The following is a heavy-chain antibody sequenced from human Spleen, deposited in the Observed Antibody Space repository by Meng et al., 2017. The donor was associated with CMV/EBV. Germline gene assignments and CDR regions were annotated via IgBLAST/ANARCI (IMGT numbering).Heavy chain of an antibody. CDR3: ARHYSGYVSQIDY. V-gene: IGHV4-39*01. CDR2: IYYSGST. CDR1: SGSISSSSYC. D-gene: IGHD5-12*01. J-gene: IGHJ4*02. Sequence: VSSGSISSSSYCWGWIRQPPGKGLEWIGSIYYSGSTYYNPSLKSRVTISVDTSKNQFSLKLSSVTAADTAVYYCARHYSGYVSQIDYWGQGTLVTVSS.